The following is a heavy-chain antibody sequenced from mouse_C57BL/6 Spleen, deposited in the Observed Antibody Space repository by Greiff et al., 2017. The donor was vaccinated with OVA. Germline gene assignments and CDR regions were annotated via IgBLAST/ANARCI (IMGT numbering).Heavy chain of an antibody. V-gene: IGHV1-61*01. D-gene: IGHD2-4*01. J-gene: IGHJ3*01. CDR1: GYTFTSYW. CDR3: ARGLYDYDVGFAY. CDR2: IYPSDSET. Sequence: VQLQQPGAELVRPGSSVKLSCKASGYTFTSYWMDWVKQRPGQGLEWIGNIYPSDSETHYNQKFKDKATLTVDKSSSTAYMQLSSLTSEDSAVYYCARGLYDYDVGFAYWGQGTLVTVSA.